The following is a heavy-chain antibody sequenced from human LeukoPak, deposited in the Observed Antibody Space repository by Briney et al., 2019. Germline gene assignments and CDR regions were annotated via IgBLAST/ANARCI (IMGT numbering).Heavy chain of an antibody. V-gene: IGHV4-59*01. CDR2: IYYSGST. CDR3: ARSVQAGGSGYDIDY. J-gene: IGHJ4*02. D-gene: IGHD3-22*01. CDR1: GGSISSYY. Sequence: SETLSLTCTVSGGSISSYYWSWIRQPPGKGLEGIGYIYYSGSTDYNPSLKSRVTISVDTSKSQFSLKLSSVTAADTAVYYCARSVQAGGSGYDIDYWGQGTLVTVSS.